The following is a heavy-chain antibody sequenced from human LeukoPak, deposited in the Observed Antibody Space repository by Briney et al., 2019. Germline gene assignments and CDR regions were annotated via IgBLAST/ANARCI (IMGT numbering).Heavy chain of an antibody. J-gene: IGHJ4*02. CDR3: AKNAATGKAYYDY. D-gene: IGHD6-13*01. CDR2: ISGDGTYT. CDR1: GFTFSAYA. Sequence: GGSLRLSCGVSGFTFSAYAMTWVRQAPGKGLEWVSAISGDGTYTYYTDSVKGRFTTSRDNSKNTLYLQMNSLRAEDTAIYYCAKNAATGKAYYDYWGQGTLLTVSS. V-gene: IGHV3-23*01.